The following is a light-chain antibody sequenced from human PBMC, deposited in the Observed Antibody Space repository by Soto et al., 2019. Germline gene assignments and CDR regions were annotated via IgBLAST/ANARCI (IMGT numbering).Light chain of an antibody. CDR3: QTWGSGIRV. Sequence: QPVLTQSPSASASLGASVKLTCTLSSGHNRNAIAWHQQQPEKGPRYLMKLNSDGSHIKGDGIPDRFSGSSSGAERYLTISSLQSEDEADYYCQTWGSGIRVFGGGTKLTV. CDR1: SGHNRNA. CDR2: LNSDGSH. J-gene: IGLJ2*01. V-gene: IGLV4-69*01.